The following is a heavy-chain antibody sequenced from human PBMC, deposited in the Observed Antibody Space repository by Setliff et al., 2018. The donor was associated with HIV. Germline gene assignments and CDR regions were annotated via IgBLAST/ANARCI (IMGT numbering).Heavy chain of an antibody. CDR3: AREEYDRDF. CDR1: GYTYTNYA. J-gene: IGHJ3*01. V-gene: IGHV1-69*13. Sequence: GASVKVSCKASGYTYTNYAISWVRQAPGQGLEWMGGIIPLLGTANYAQRFQGRVTIIADESTSTAYMELTSLRSEDTAVYYCAREEYDRDFWGQGTKVTVSS. CDR2: IIPLLGTA. D-gene: IGHD3-22*01.